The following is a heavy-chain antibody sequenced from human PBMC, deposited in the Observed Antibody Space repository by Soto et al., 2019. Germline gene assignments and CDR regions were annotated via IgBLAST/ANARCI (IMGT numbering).Heavy chain of an antibody. CDR2: ISVSGHST. Sequence: GGSLRLSCAASGFSFSSYAMSWVRQAPGRGLEWVSTISVSGHSTSYAESVKGRFNISRDDSKNTVYLQMNNLRGEDSAVYYCARDHGMFLSYYYYGMDVWGQGTTVTVSS. D-gene: IGHD3-10*02. CDR1: GFSFSSYA. J-gene: IGHJ6*02. V-gene: IGHV3-23*01. CDR3: ARDHGMFLSYYYYGMDV.